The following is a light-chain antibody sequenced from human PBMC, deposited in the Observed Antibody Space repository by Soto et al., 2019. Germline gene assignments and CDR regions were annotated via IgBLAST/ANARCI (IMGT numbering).Light chain of an antibody. CDR1: HYINTR. J-gene: IGKJ1*01. V-gene: IGKV3-11*01. CDR2: QTS. CDR3: HQRQSWPRT. Sequence: EIVLTQSPATLSSFPGDRVTLSCRASHYINTRLAWYQHRPGQAPRLLIYQTSIRAAGIPARFSASGSGTDFTLTISDVQPEDFALYYCHQRQSWPRTFGKGTKVDI.